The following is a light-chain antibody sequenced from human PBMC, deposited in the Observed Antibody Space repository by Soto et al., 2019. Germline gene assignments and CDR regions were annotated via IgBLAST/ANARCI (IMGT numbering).Light chain of an antibody. CDR1: QSVSSN. Sequence: EIVLTQSPGTLSLSPGERATLSCRASQSVSSNLAWYQQKPGQAPRLLIYDASPRATGIPARISGSGSGTEFTLTISSLQSEDFAVYYCQQYKNWRTFGQGTKVDIK. CDR3: QQYKNWRT. CDR2: DAS. J-gene: IGKJ1*01. V-gene: IGKV3-15*01.